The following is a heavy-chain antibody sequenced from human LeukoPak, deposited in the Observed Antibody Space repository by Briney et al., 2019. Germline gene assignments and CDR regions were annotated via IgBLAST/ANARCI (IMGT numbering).Heavy chain of an antibody. D-gene: IGHD3-3*01. J-gene: IGHJ4*02. Sequence: PGGSLRLSCAASGFTFSSYAMHWVRQAPGKGLEWVAVISYDGSNKYYADSVKGRFTISRDNSKNTLYLQMNSLRAEDTAVYYCARDFDFWSLKYYFDHWGQGTLVTVSS. V-gene: IGHV3-30-3*01. CDR3: ARDFDFWSLKYYFDH. CDR2: ISYDGSNK. CDR1: GFTFSSYA.